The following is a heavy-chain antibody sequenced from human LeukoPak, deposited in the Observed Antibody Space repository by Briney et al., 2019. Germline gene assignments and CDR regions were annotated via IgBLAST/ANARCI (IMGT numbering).Heavy chain of an antibody. J-gene: IGHJ4*02. CDR2: IYYSGST. Sequence: PSETLSLTCTVSGGSISSSSYYWGWIRQPPGKGLEWIGSIYYSGSTYYNPSLESRVTISVDTSKNQFSLKLSSVTAADTAVYYCAIRWFGELIDYFDHWGQGTLVTVSS. D-gene: IGHD3-10*01. CDR3: AIRWFGELIDYFDH. CDR1: GGSISSSSYY. V-gene: IGHV4-39*01.